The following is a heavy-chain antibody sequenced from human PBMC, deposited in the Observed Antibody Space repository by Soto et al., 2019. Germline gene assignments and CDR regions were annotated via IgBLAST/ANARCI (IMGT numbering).Heavy chain of an antibody. J-gene: IGHJ4*02. Sequence: SETLSLTCTVSGGSISSSSFYWGWIRQPPGKGLEWIGGIYYSGSTYYNPSLKSRVTISVDTSKNQFSLKLSSVTAADTAGYNGACGQVLAAQHWGQGTLVTVSS. D-gene: IGHD2-15*01. CDR2: IYYSGST. V-gene: IGHV4-39*01. CDR3: ACGQVLAAQH. CDR1: GGSISSSSFY.